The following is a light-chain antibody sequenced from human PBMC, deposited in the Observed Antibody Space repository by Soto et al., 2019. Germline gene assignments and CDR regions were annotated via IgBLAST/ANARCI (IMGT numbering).Light chain of an antibody. J-gene: IGLJ1*01. V-gene: IGLV2-11*01. CDR2: DVT. CDR3: CSHSASYTFV. CDR1: SSDVGGYNC. Sequence: QSVLTQPRSVSGSPGQSVTISCTGTSSDVGGYNCVSWYQQHPGKAPQLIIYDVTQRLSGVPDRFSGSKSGNTASLSISGLQAEDEADYYCCSHSASYTFVFGTGTKVTVL.